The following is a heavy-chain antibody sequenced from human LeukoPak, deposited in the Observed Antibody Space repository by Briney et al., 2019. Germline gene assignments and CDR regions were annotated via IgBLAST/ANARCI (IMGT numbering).Heavy chain of an antibody. CDR3: TRDRGMYYYGSGSVNY. V-gene: IGHV3-49*01. Sequence: GRSLRLSCTASGFTFGDYAMSWFRQAPGKGLEWVGFIRSKAYGGTTEYAASVKGRFTIPRDGSKSIAYLQMNSLKTEDTAVYYCTRDRGMYYYGSGSVNYWGQGTLVTVSS. J-gene: IGHJ4*02. D-gene: IGHD3-10*01. CDR2: IRSKAYGGTT. CDR1: GFTFGDYA.